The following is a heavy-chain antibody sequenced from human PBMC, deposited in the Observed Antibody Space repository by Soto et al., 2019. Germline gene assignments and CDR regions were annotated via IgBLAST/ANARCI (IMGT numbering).Heavy chain of an antibody. Sequence: SETLSLTCAVSGGSISSSNWWSWVRQPPVKGLECIGEIYHSGSTNYNPSLKSRVTISVDKPKNQFSLKLSSVTAADTAVYYFSSKGLQLVPPYYYYGMDVGGQGTTVTVSS. D-gene: IGHD6-13*01. CDR2: IYHSGST. CDR1: GGSISSSNW. V-gene: IGHV4-4*02. J-gene: IGHJ6*02. CDR3: SSKGLQLVPPYYYYGMDV.